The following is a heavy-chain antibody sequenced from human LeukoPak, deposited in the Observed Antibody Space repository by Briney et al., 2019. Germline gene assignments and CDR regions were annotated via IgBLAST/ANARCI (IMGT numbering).Heavy chain of an antibody. CDR2: ISAYNGNT. V-gene: IGHV1-18*04. Sequence: ASVKVSCKASGYTFTSYGISWVRQAPGQGLEWMGWISAYNGNTNYAQKLQGRVTMTTDTSTSTAYMELRSLRSDDTAVYYCARSNYDILTGYPHLDYWGQGTLSPSPQ. CDR3: ARSNYDILTGYPHLDY. CDR1: GYTFTSYG. D-gene: IGHD3-9*01. J-gene: IGHJ4*02.